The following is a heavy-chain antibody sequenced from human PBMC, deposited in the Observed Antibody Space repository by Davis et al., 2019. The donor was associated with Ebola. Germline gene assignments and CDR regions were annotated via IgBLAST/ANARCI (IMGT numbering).Heavy chain of an antibody. V-gene: IGHV1-3*01. CDR1: GYTFTSYA. CDR2: INADNGNT. D-gene: IGHD6-6*01. J-gene: IGHJ6*02. Sequence: AASVKVSCKASGYTFTSYAMHWVRQAPGQRLEWMGWINADNGNTKYSQKFQGRVTITRDTSASTAYMELSSLRSEDTAVYYCARGSSKAYYYYGMDVWGQGTTVTVSS. CDR3: ARGSSKAYYYYGMDV.